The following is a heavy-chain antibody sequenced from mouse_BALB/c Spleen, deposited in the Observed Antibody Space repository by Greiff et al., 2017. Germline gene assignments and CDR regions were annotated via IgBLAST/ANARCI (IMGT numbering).Heavy chain of an antibody. CDR1: GFSLTSYG. D-gene: IGHD2-4*01. J-gene: IGHJ3*01. Sequence: VQGVESGPGLVAPSQSLSITCTVSGFSLTSYGVHWVRQPPGKGLEWLGVIWAGGSTNYNSALMSRLSISKDNSKSQVFLKMNSLQTDDTAMYYCASLITTFAYWGQGTLVTVSA. CDR2: IWAGGST. V-gene: IGHV2-9*02. CDR3: ASLITTFAY.